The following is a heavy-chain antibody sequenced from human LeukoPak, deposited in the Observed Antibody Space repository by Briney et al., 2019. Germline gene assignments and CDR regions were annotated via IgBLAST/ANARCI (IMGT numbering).Heavy chain of an antibody. CDR3: ARVDSELWFGEIFDY. Sequence: ASVKVSCKASGYTFTTYGIRWVRQAPGQGLEWMGWSNIYKGDTKYAQNFQGRVTMTTDTSTNTANMELRSLRFDDTAVYYCARVDSELWFGEIFDYWGQGTLVTVSS. J-gene: IGHJ4*02. CDR2: SNIYKGDT. D-gene: IGHD3-10*01. V-gene: IGHV1-18*01. CDR1: GYTFTTYG.